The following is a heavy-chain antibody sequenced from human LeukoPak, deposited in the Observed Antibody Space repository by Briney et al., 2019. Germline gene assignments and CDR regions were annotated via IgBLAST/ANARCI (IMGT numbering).Heavy chain of an antibody. J-gene: IGHJ6*02. V-gene: IGHV3-11*06. Sequence: PGGSLRLSCAASGFTFSDYYMHWLRQAPGKGLEWVSYISSSSSYTNYADSVTGRFTISRDNAKNSLYLQMNSLRAEDTAVYYCARDLYSYGYADYGMDVWGQGTTVTVSS. D-gene: IGHD5-18*01. CDR2: ISSSSSYT. CDR1: GFTFSDYY. CDR3: ARDLYSYGYADYGMDV.